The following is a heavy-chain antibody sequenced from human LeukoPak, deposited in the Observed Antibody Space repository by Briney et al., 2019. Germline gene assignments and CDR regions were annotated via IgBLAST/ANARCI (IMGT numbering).Heavy chain of an antibody. CDR3: ARGQAGTSWFDP. J-gene: IGHJ5*02. D-gene: IGHD1-14*01. Sequence: GGSLRLSCAASGFTFSSYRMYWDRQAPGKVLVWVSRINSDGSSTTYADSVKGRFTISRDNAKNTLYLQMNSLRDEDTAVYFCARGQAGTSWFDPWGQGTLVTVS. V-gene: IGHV3-74*01. CDR1: GFTFSSYR. CDR2: INSDGSST.